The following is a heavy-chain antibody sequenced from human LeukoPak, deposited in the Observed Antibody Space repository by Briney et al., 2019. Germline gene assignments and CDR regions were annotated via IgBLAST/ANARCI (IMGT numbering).Heavy chain of an antibody. CDR3: ARARVGYYFDY. V-gene: IGHV3-33*01. CDR1: GFTFSSYG. D-gene: IGHD2-15*01. J-gene: IGHJ4*02. CDR2: IWYDGSNK. Sequence: TGGSLRLSCAASGFTFSSYGMHWVRQAPGKGLEWVAVIWYDGSNKYYADSVKGRFTISRDNSKNTLYLQMNSLRAEDTAVYYCARARVGYYFDYWGQGTLVTVSS.